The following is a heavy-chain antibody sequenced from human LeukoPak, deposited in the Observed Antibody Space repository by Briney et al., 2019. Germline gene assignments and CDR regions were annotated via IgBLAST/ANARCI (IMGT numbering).Heavy chain of an antibody. V-gene: IGHV3-21*01. CDR1: GFPFSSYS. J-gene: IGHJ6*03. CDR3: ARGRRGSSNYYYYMDV. Sequence: GGSLRLSCAASGFPFSSYSMNWVRQAPGKGLEWVSSISSSSSYIYYADSVKGRFTISRDNAKNSLYLQMNSLRAEDTAVYYCARGRRGSSNYYYYMDVWGKGTTVTVSS. D-gene: IGHD1-26*01. CDR2: ISSSSSYI.